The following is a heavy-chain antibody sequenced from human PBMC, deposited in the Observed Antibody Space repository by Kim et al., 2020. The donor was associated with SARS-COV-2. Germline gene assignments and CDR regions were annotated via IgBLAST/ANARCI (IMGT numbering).Heavy chain of an antibody. CDR2: ISYHGFNQ. V-gene: IGHV3-30*18. CDR3: AKDQTYFYDSSGYSENDALDL. D-gene: IGHD3-22*01. J-gene: IGHJ3*01. CDR1: GFSFRHYG. Sequence: GGSLRLSCVASGFSFRHYGMHWVRQVPGKGLEWVAVISYHGFNQDYAESMKGRSTVSRDNSKNTLYLQVDSLRADDTAVYYCAKDQTYFYDSSGYSENDALDLWGPGTTVTVSS.